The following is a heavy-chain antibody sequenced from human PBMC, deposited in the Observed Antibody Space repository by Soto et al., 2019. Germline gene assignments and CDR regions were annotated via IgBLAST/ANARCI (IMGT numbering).Heavy chain of an antibody. V-gene: IGHV3-30*18. CDR3: AKDPRGDAAAEQHGDY. J-gene: IGHJ4*02. CDR1: GFTFSSYG. D-gene: IGHD5-18*01. Sequence: GGSLRLSCAASGFTFSSYGMHWVRQAPGKGLEWVAVISYDGSNKYYADSVKGRFTISRDNSKNTLYLQMNSLRAEDTAVYYCAKDPRGDAAAEQHGDYWGQGTLVTVSS. CDR2: ISYDGSNK.